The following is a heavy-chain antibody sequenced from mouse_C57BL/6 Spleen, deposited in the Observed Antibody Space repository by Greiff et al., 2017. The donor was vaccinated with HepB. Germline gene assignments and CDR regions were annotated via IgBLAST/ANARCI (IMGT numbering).Heavy chain of an antibody. D-gene: IGHD1-1*01. CDR1: GYTFTSYW. V-gene: IGHV1-5*01. CDR3: TRETTVVATSYYFDY. Sequence: EVMLVESGTVLARPGASVKMSCKTSGYTFTSYWMHWVKQRPGQGLEWIGAIYPGNSDTSYNQKFKGKAKLTAVTSASTAYMELSSLTNEDSAVYYCTRETTVVATSYYFDYWGQGTTLTVSS. J-gene: IGHJ2*01. CDR2: IYPGNSDT.